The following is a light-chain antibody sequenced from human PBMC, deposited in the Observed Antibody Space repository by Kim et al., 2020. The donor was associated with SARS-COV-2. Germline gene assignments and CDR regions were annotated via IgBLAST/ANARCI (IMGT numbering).Light chain of an antibody. CDR1: SGSIARNY. CDR2: EES. CDR3: QSYDSSNQGV. Sequence: KRVTNSCTGSSGSIARNYVQWYQQRPGSAHTTVCYEESQSSSGVPDQFSGSIGSSSNSASRTISGLKTEGEADYCCQSYDSSNQGVFGGGTQLTVL. V-gene: IGLV6-57*02. J-gene: IGLJ3*02.